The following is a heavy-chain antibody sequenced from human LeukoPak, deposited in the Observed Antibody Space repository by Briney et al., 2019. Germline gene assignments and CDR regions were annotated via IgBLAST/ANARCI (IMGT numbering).Heavy chain of an antibody. CDR3: AKQKGSSGWYTIYWYFDL. CDR1: GFTFSSYG. CDR2: ISYDGSNK. V-gene: IGHV3-30*18. Sequence: GGSLRLSCAASGFTFSSYGMHWVRQAPGKGLEWVAVISYDGSNKYYADSVKGRFTISRDNSKNTLYLQMNSLRAEDTAVYYCAKQKGSSGWYTIYWYFDLWGRGTLVTVSS. D-gene: IGHD6-19*01. J-gene: IGHJ2*01.